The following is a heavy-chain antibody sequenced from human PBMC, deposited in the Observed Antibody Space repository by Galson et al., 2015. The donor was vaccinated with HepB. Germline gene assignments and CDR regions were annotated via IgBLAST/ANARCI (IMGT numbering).Heavy chain of an antibody. D-gene: IGHD3-22*01. CDR3: ARSGNNYASGYYVD. V-gene: IGHV3-53*01. Sequence: SLRLSCAASGFTVSTNHMSWVRQAPGKGLEWVSVIYSGGSAYYADSVKGRFTISRDNSKNTLYLQMNSLRAGDTAVYYCARSGNNYASGYYVDWGRGTLVTVSS. J-gene: IGHJ4*02. CDR2: IYSGGSA. CDR1: GFTVSTNH.